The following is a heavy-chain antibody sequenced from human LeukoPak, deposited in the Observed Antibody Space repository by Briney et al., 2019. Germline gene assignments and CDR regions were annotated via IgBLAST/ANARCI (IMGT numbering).Heavy chain of an antibody. Sequence: ASVKVSCKASGYTFTSYGISWVRQAPGQGLEWMGWISAYNGNTNYAQKLQGRVTMTTDTSTSTAYMELSSLRSEDTAVYYCARDRYRLEHDYWGQGTLVTVSS. D-gene: IGHD1/OR15-1a*01. CDR3: ARDRYRLEHDY. CDR2: ISAYNGNT. V-gene: IGHV1-18*01. CDR1: GYTFTSYG. J-gene: IGHJ4*02.